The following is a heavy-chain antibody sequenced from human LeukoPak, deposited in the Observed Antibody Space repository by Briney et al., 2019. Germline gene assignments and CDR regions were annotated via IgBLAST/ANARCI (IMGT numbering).Heavy chain of an antibody. CDR3: TRDRFYAMDA. CDR1: GVTSRNSW. Sequence: GGSLRLSCAASGVTSRNSWMHWVRQAPGKGLVWVSRITIDGSSTTYADSVKGRFTISRDSAKNTLYLQMNSLRAEDTAVYYCTRDRFYAMDAWGQGTTITVSS. J-gene: IGHJ6*02. CDR2: ITIDGSST. V-gene: IGHV3-74*03.